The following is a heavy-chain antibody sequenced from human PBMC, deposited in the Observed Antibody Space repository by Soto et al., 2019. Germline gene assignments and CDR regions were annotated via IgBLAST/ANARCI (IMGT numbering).Heavy chain of an antibody. CDR1: GFSISTSGVG. J-gene: IGHJ5*02. CDR3: AHRRRWYSNWNSGLFDP. Sequence: QITLKESGPALVNPTQTLTLTCTFSGFSISTSGVGVGWIRQPPGKALEWLAVMYWDDDKRYSPSLKSRLTVTNDTSQNQVALTMTNMDLVDTATYFGAHRRRWYSNWNSGLFDPWGQGTLVTVSS. D-gene: IGHD1-20*01. V-gene: IGHV2-5*02. CDR2: MYWDDDK.